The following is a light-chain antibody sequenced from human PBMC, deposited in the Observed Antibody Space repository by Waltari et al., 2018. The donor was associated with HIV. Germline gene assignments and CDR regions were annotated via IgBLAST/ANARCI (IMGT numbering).Light chain of an antibody. CDR2: RAS. J-gene: IGKJ1*01. V-gene: IGKV1-5*03. CDR1: QNINSW. CDR3: LQYDNLWT. Sequence: DIQMTQSPSTLSASVGDRVTITCRASQNINSWLAWYQQKPGKAPKLLIYRASNLQSGVPSRFSGSESGTEFTLTISSLQPDDFATYYCLQYDNLWTFDQGTKVDIK.